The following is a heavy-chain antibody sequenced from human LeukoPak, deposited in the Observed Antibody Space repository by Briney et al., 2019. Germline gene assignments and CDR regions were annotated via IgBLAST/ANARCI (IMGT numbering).Heavy chain of an antibody. J-gene: IGHJ4*02. Sequence: GGSLRLSCAASGFTFSSYNMNWVRQAPGKGLEWVSAISGSGGSTYYADSVKGRFTISRDNSKNTLYLQMNSLRAEDTAVYYCAGSVMTVGAAYWGQGTLVTVSS. CDR2: ISGSGGST. V-gene: IGHV3-23*01. CDR1: GFTFSSYN. CDR3: AGSVMTVGAAY. D-gene: IGHD2-15*01.